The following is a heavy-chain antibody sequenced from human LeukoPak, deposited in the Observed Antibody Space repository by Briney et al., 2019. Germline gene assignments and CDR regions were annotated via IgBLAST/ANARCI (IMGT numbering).Heavy chain of an antibody. CDR3: ARPYSGSYYDAFDI. Sequence: SETLSLTCTVSGGSISSGGYYCSWIRQHPGKGLEWIGYIYYSGSTYYNPSLKSRVTISVDTSKNQFSLKLSSVTAADTAVYYCARPYSGSYYDAFDIWGQGTMVTVSS. J-gene: IGHJ3*02. V-gene: IGHV4-31*03. CDR1: GGSISSGGYY. D-gene: IGHD1-26*01. CDR2: IYYSGST.